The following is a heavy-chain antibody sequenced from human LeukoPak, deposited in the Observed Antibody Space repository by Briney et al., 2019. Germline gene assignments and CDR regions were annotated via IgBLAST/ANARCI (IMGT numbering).Heavy chain of an antibody. CDR1: GFNFDDYA. D-gene: IGHD6-19*01. Sequence: GGSLRRSCAAPGFNFDDYAIHWVRQAPGKGLEWVSLISGDGGSTFYADSVRGRFTISRDNSKNSLYLQMSSLRSEDTALYFCARESDSSGWYDYWGQGTLVTVSS. J-gene: IGHJ4*02. CDR2: ISGDGGST. V-gene: IGHV3-43*02. CDR3: ARESDSSGWYDY.